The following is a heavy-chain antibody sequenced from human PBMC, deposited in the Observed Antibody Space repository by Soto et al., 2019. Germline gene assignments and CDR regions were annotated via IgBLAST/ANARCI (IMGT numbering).Heavy chain of an antibody. V-gene: IGHV1-69*01. CDR2: IIPIFGTA. J-gene: IGHJ5*02. CDR1: GGTFSSYA. D-gene: IGHD6-19*01. Sequence: QVQLVQSGAEVKKPGSSVKVSCKASGGTFSSYAISWVRQAPGQGLEWMGGIIPIFGTANYAQKFQGRVTITADESTSTAYMELSSLRSEDTDVYYCARDSGLGVAVGNWFDPWGQGTLVTVSS. CDR3: ARDSGLGVAVGNWFDP.